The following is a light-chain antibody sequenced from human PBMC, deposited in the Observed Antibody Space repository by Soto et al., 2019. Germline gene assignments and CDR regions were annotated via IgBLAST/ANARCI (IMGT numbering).Light chain of an antibody. V-gene: IGKV3-20*01. CDR3: QQYGRSPPTT. J-gene: IGKJ5*01. CDR2: DAF. Sequence: EIVMTQAPATLSVSPVERATLSCRASQSVGSNLAWYHQKPGQAPRLLIYDAFSRAAGIPDRFSGSGSITDFTLTISRLEPDDSAMYYCQQYGRSPPTTFGQGTRLEIK. CDR1: QSVGSN.